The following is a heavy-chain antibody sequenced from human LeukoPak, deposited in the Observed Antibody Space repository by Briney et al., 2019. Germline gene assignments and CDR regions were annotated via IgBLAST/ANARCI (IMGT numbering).Heavy chain of an antibody. CDR3: AAAGRGVATILQFDY. Sequence: GGSLRLSCAASGFTFSSYSMNWVRQAPGKGLEWVSAISGSGGSTYYADSVKGRFTISRDNSKNTLYLQMNSLRAEDTAVYYCAAAGRGVATILQFDYWGQGTLVTVSS. D-gene: IGHD5-12*01. CDR1: GFTFSSYS. J-gene: IGHJ4*02. V-gene: IGHV3-23*01. CDR2: ISGSGGST.